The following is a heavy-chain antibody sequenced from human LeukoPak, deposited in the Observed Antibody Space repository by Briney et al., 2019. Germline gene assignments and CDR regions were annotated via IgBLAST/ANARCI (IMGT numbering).Heavy chain of an antibody. CDR3: ARHRGSSSNFDS. V-gene: IGHV4-39*01. CDR2: IFHTGGT. J-gene: IGHJ4*02. Sequence: PETLSLTCTVSGGSISSTPYYWDWIRQPPGKGLEWIGNIFHTGGTSFHPSLKSRVTMSVDTSKNQFSLRLSSVTAADTAVYYCARHRGSSSNFDSWGQGTLVTVSS. D-gene: IGHD6-6*01. CDR1: GGSISSTPYY.